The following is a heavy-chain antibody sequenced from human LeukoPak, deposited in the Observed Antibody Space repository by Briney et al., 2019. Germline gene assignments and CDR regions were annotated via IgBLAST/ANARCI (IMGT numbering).Heavy chain of an antibody. CDR3: ARAPWGLTTAFDI. D-gene: IGHD1-26*01. Sequence: PGGSLRLSCAASGFTFSSYWMSWVRQAPGKGLEWVANIKQDGSEKYYVDSVKGRFTISRDNAKNSLYLQMNSLRAEDTAVYYCARAPWGLTTAFDICGQGTMVTVSS. V-gene: IGHV3-7*04. CDR2: IKQDGSEK. CDR1: GFTFSSYW. J-gene: IGHJ3*02.